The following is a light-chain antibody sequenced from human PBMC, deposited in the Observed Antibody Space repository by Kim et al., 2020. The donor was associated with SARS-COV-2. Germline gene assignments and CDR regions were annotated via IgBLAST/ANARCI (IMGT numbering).Light chain of an antibody. V-gene: IGLV1-51*01. CDR1: KASSGNEY. CDR3: GTWDSSLSPGHVV. Sequence: SCWGGKASSGNEYVSWYQQRPGTAPKVLIYDNNKRPSGIPDRFSGSKSGTSATLGITGLQAGDEANYFCGTWDSSLSPGHVVFGGGTQLTVL. J-gene: IGLJ2*01. CDR2: DNN.